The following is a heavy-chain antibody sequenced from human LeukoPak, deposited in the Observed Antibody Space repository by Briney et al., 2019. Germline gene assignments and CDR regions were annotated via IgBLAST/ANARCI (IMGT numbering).Heavy chain of an antibody. J-gene: IGHJ4*02. CDR2: ISYDGSNK. CDR1: GFTFSSYG. V-gene: IGHV3-30*18. Sequence: GGSLRLSCAASGFTFSSYGMHWVRQAPGKGLEWVAVISYDGSNKYYADSVKGRFTISRDNSKSTLYLQMNSLRVEDTAMYYCAKERYYYGSGTNFDYWGQGTLLTVSS. CDR3: AKERYYYGSGTNFDY. D-gene: IGHD3-10*01.